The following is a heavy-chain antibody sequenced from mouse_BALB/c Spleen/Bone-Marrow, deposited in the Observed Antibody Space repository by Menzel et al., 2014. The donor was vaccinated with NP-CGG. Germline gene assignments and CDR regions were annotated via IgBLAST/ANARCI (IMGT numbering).Heavy chain of an antibody. Sequence: VQLQQSGPELIKPGASVKMSCKASGYTFTAYVMHWVKQKLGQGLEWIGYINPYNDGTNYNEKFKGKATLTSGKSSSTAYMELSSLTSKDSAVYYCAKEGWLLRFEYWGQSTTLTVSS. J-gene: IGHJ2*01. D-gene: IGHD2-3*01. V-gene: IGHV1-14*01. CDR1: GYTFTAYV. CDR2: INPYNDGT. CDR3: AKEGWLLRFEY.